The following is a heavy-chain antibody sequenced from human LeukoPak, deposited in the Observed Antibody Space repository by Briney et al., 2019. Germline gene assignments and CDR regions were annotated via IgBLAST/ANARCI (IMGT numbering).Heavy chain of an antibody. CDR1: GFTFSSYG. J-gene: IGHJ5*02. CDR2: RRYDGSNK. D-gene: IGHD3-22*01. Sequence: PGGSLRLSCAASGFTFSSYGMHWVRQAPGKGLEWVAFRRYDGSNKYYADPVKGRFTISRDNSKNTLYLQMNSLRAEDTAVYYCAKGVSSGYYFAGGDWFDPWGQGTLVTVSS. V-gene: IGHV3-30*02. CDR3: AKGVSSGYYFAGGDWFDP.